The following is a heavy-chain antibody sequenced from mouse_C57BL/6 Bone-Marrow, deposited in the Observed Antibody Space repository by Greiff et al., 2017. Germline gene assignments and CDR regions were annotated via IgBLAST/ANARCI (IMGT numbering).Heavy chain of an antibody. D-gene: IGHD2-1*01. V-gene: IGHV1-64*01. J-gene: IGHJ2*01. CDR1: GYTFTSYW. Sequence: QVQLQQPGAELVKPGASVKLSCKASGYTFTSYWMHWVKQRPGQGLEWIGMIHPNSGSTNYNEKFKSKATLTVDKSSSTAYMQLSSLTSESSAVYYGARGASCYAGNSYCFDYWGQGTTLTVSS. CDR3: ARGASCYAGNSYCFDY. CDR2: IHPNSGST.